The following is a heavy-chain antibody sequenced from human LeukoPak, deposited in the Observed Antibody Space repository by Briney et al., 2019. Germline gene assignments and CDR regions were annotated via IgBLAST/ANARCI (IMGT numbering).Heavy chain of an antibody. CDR1: GGSISSGGYY. V-gene: IGHV4-31*03. J-gene: IGHJ4*02. D-gene: IGHD3-16*01. CDR2: IYYSGST. CDR3: ARRFWGPYDY. Sequence: SETLSLTCTVSGGSISSGGYYWSWIRQHPGKGLEWIGYIYYSGSTYYNPSLKSRVTISVDTSKNQFSLKLSSVTAADTAVYYCARRFWGPYDYWGQGTLVTVSS.